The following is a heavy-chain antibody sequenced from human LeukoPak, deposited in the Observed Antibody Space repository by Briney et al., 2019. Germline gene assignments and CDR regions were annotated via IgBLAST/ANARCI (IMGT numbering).Heavy chain of an antibody. CDR2: ISGSGGST. J-gene: IGHJ4*02. CDR3: AKDSYYGSGSYYSDY. CDR1: GFTFSRYD. Sequence: GGSLRLSCAASGFTFSRYDMSWVRQAPGKGLEWVSAISGSGGSTYYADSVKGRFTISRDNSKNTLYLQMNSLRAEDTAVYYCAKDSYYGSGSYYSDYWGQGTLVTVSS. D-gene: IGHD3-10*01. V-gene: IGHV3-23*01.